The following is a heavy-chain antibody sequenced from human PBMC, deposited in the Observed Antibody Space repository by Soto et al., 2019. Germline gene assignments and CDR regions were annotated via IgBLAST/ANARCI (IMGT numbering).Heavy chain of an antibody. D-gene: IGHD4-17*01. V-gene: IGHV1-46*01. J-gene: IGHJ2*01. CDR2: INPSGGTI. CDR3: ARARWTVTLRQYWYIDF. Sequence: QVQLEQSGAAVKMPGASVKVSCKASGYTLTHYYMHWVRQAPGQGLEWMGIINPSGGTIIYAQKFQARVTMTRDTSTSTVYMELSSLKSEDTAVYYCARARWTVTLRQYWYIDFWGRGTLVTVSS. CDR1: GYTLTHYY.